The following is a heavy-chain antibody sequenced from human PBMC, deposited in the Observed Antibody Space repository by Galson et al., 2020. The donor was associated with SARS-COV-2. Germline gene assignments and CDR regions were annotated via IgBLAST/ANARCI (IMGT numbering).Heavy chain of an antibody. D-gene: IGHD6-13*01. CDR2: INHSGRT. V-gene: IGHV4-34*01. J-gene: IGHJ4*02. CDR3: ARGTYSSSWYGDRYYFDY. CDR1: GGSFSGYY. Sequence: SETLSLTCAVYGGSFSGYYWSWIRQPPGKGLEWIGEINHSGRTNYNPSLKSRVTISVDTSKNQFSLKLSSVTAADTAVYYCARGTYSSSWYGDRYYFDYWGQGTLVTVSS.